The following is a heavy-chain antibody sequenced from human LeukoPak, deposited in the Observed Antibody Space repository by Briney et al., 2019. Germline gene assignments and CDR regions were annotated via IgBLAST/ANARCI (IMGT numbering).Heavy chain of an antibody. Sequence: GGSLRLSCAASGFTFSSYAMHWVRQAPGKGLEWVAVISYDGSNKYYADSVKGRFTISRDNSKNTLYLQMNSLRAEDTAVYYCAINRLFDPWGQGTLVTVSS. CDR1: GFTFSSYA. CDR2: ISYDGSNK. V-gene: IGHV3-30*04. CDR3: AINRLFDP. J-gene: IGHJ5*02.